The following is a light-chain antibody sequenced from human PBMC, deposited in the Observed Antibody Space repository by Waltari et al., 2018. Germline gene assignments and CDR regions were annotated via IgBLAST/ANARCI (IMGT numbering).Light chain of an antibody. Sequence: DIQMTQFPSTLSASVGDRVTITCRASQRLTLYLAWYQQKPGKAPKLLIYKASTLETGVPSRFSGGGSGTDFTLTISSLQPDDFATYYCQQYNNYPWTFGQGTKVEIK. CDR2: KAS. V-gene: IGKV1-5*03. J-gene: IGKJ1*01. CDR1: QRLTLY. CDR3: QQYNNYPWT.